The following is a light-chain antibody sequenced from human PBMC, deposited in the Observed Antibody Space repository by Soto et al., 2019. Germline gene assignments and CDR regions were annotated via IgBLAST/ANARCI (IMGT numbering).Light chain of an antibody. CDR2: EVS. Sequence: QSALTQPASVSGTPGQSITISCTGSNSDVGIYDFVSWYQQHPGRAPKLIVSEVSHRPSGVSKRFSASKSGNTASLTISGVHSEDEADYYYISYPSADAPYVFGTGTKLTVL. V-gene: IGLV2-14*01. CDR3: ISYPSADAPYV. CDR1: NSDVGIYDF. J-gene: IGLJ1*01.